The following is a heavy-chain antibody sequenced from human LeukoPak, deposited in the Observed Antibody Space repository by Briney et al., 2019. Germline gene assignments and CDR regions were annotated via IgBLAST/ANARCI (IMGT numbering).Heavy chain of an antibody. V-gene: IGHV4-34*01. J-gene: IGHJ4*02. CDR2: INHSGST. CDR1: GGSFSGYY. Sequence: SETLSLTCAVYGGSFSGYYWSWIRQPPGKGLEWIGEINHSGSTNYNPSLKSRVTISVDTSKNQFSLKLSSVTAADTAVYYCARGLFGLFDYWGQGTLVTVSS. CDR3: ARGLFGLFDY. D-gene: IGHD3/OR15-3a*01.